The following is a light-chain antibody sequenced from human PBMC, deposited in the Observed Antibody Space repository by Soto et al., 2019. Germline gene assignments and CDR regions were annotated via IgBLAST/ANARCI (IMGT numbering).Light chain of an antibody. J-gene: IGKJ5*01. CDR2: AAS. V-gene: IGKV1-9*01. Sequence: DIQLTQSPSFLSASXXXRVTITCRASQGISSYLAWYQQKPGKAPKLLIYAASTLQSGVPSRFSGSGSGTEFTLTISSLQPEDFATYYCQHLDSYSTCGQGTRLEIK. CDR1: QGISSY. CDR3: QHLDSYST.